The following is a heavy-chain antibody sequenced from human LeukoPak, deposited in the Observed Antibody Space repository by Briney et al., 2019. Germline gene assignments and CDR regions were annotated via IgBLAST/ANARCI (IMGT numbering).Heavy chain of an antibody. V-gene: IGHV3-48*01. J-gene: IGHJ4*02. Sequence: GGSLRLSCAASRFTFSTYSMDWVRQAPGKGLEWVSYISSGSNTIYYADSVKGRFTISRDNAKNSLYLQMNSLRAEDTAVYYCAREYSSSSGRSFDYWGQGTLVTVSS. CDR2: ISSGSNTI. D-gene: IGHD6-6*01. CDR1: RFTFSTYS. CDR3: AREYSSSSGRSFDY.